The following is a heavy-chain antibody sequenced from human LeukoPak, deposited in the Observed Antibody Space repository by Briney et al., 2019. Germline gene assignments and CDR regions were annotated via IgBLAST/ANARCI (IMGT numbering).Heavy chain of an antibody. Sequence: PSETLSLTCTVSGGSISSHYWSWIRQPPGKGLEWIGYIYYSESTNYNPSLKSRVTISVDTSKNQFSLKLSSVTAADTAVYYCARDAGVEDYFDYWGQGTLVTVSS. J-gene: IGHJ4*02. D-gene: IGHD7-27*01. CDR3: ARDAGVEDYFDY. V-gene: IGHV4-59*11. CDR2: IYYSEST. CDR1: GGSISSHY.